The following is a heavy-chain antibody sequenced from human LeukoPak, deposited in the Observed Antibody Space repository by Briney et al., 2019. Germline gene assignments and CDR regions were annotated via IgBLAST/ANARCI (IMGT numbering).Heavy chain of an antibody. CDR2: ISWNSGSI. J-gene: IGHJ4*02. CDR3: ARDGHGTLPFDY. Sequence: HSGRSLRLSCAASGFTFDDDAMHWVRQPPGKGLECVSRISWNSGSIAYADSVKGRFTISRDNAKNTLYLQMNSLRAEDTAVYYCARDGHGTLPFDYWGQGTLVTVSS. D-gene: IGHD1-26*01. CDR1: GFTFDDDA. V-gene: IGHV3-9*01.